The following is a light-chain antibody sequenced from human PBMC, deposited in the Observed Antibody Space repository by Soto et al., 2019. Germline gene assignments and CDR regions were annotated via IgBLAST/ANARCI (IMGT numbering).Light chain of an antibody. CDR3: QQRFNWPPWT. Sequence: DIQMTQSPSTLSASVGDRVTITCRASQSISSWLAWYQQKPGKAPKLLIYDASSLESGVPSRFSGSGSATEFTLTISSLEPEDFAVYYCQQRFNWPPWTFGQGTKVDI. CDR2: DAS. V-gene: IGKV1-5*01. J-gene: IGKJ1*01. CDR1: QSISSW.